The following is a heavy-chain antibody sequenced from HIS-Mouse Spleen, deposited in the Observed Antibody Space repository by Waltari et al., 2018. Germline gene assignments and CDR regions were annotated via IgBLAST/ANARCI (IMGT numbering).Heavy chain of an antibody. D-gene: IGHD6-13*01. J-gene: IGHJ4*02. CDR3: ARAAAAGQDY. Sequence: QVQLQESGPGLVKPSETLPLNCTASGYSISSGYYWGWIRQTPGKGLEWIGSIYHSGSTYYNPSLKSRVTISVDTSKNQFSLKLSSVTAADTAVYYCARAAAAGQDYWGQGTLVTVSS. CDR2: IYHSGST. CDR1: GYSISSGYY. V-gene: IGHV4-38-2*02.